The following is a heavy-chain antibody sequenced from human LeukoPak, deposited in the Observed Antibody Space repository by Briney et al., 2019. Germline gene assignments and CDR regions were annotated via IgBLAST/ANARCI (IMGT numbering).Heavy chain of an antibody. CDR2: IKQDGSEK. J-gene: IGHJ4*02. CDR3: ARGYYSLDY. V-gene: IGHV3-7*04. Sequence: GGSLRLSCAASGFTFSDYYMSWIRQAPGKGLEWVANIKQDGSEKYYVDSVKGRFTISRDNAKNSLYLQMNSLRAEDTAVYYCARGYYSLDYWGQGTLVTVSS. CDR1: GFTFSDYY. D-gene: IGHD3-10*01.